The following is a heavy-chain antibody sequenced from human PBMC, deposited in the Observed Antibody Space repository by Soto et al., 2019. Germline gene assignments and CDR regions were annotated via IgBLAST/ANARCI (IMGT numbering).Heavy chain of an antibody. CDR1: GGSITSNY. CDR3: ARERADPCWMDL. V-gene: IGHV4-4*07. CDR2: SYTSGST. Sequence: SETLSLTCTASGGSITSNYWTWIRQTAGKGLEWIARSYTSGSTDYNPSLKGRLSMSLHPSKNQFSVRLSSVTDADTGIYYCARERADPCWMDLWGQGIMVTVSS. J-gene: IGHJ6*02.